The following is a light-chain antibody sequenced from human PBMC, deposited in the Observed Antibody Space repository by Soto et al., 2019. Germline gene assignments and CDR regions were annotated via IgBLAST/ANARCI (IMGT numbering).Light chain of an antibody. CDR3: QQYDSSPIT. CDR2: GAS. Sequence: EIVLTQSPGTLSLSPGESATLSCRASQSVTSSYLAWYQQKPGQTPRLLIFGASSRATGIPDRFGGSGSGTDFTLTISGLEPEDFAVYYCQQYDSSPITFGQGTRLEIK. J-gene: IGKJ5*01. V-gene: IGKV3-20*01. CDR1: QSVTSSY.